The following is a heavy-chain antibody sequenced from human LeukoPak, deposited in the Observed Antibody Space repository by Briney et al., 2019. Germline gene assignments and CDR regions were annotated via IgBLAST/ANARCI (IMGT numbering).Heavy chain of an antibody. J-gene: IGHJ4*02. V-gene: IGHV3-64D*06. CDR1: GFTFSSYP. Sequence: GVSLRLSCAASGFTFSSYPMTWVRQAPGKGLEYVSTISDNGGNTNYADSVKGRFTISRDNSKNTLYLQMNSLRPEDTAVYYCVKAAGSWYGYFDYWGQGTLVTVSS. CDR2: ISDNGGNT. CDR3: VKAAGSWYGYFDY. D-gene: IGHD6-13*01.